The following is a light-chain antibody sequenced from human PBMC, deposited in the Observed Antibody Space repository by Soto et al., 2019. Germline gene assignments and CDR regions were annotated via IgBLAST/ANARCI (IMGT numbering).Light chain of an antibody. CDR3: KQYKNWPL. CDR2: GAS. V-gene: IGKV3-15*01. Sequence: VLTQSPVSLSSSPGERVTLSCRASQSVHIYLTWHQQKPGQAPRLLLYGASTRATGIPVRFSGSGFGTEFTLTIRSLQSEDFAVYYCKQYKNWPLFGQGTRLEI. CDR1: QSVHIY. J-gene: IGKJ5*01.